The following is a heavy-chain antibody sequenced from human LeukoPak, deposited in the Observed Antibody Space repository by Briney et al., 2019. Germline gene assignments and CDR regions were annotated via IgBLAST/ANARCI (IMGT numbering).Heavy chain of an antibody. CDR1: GASISSYY. J-gene: IGHJ5*02. Sequence: SETLSLTCTVSGASISSYYWNWIRQPPGKGLEWIGYIYYSGSTDYNPSLKSRVTIPLDTSKNQFSLKLTSVTAADTAVYYCARDQGSWWFDPWGQGTLVTVSS. CDR2: IYYSGST. V-gene: IGHV4-59*01. CDR3: ARDQGSWWFDP. D-gene: IGHD1-26*01.